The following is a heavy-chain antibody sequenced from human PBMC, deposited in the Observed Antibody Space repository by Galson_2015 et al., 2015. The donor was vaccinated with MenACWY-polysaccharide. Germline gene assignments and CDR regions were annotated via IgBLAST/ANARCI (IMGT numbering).Heavy chain of an antibody. CDR2: IYSGGST. D-gene: IGHD3-16*02. CDR1: GFTVSSNY. J-gene: IGHJ4*02. Sequence: SLRLSCAASGFTVSSNYMSWVRQAPGKGLEWVSVIYSGGSTDYADSVKGRFFISRDNSKNTLYLQMNRLRAEDTAVYYCARKLSSGLVWGQGTMVTVSS. V-gene: IGHV3-53*01. CDR3: ARKLSSGLV.